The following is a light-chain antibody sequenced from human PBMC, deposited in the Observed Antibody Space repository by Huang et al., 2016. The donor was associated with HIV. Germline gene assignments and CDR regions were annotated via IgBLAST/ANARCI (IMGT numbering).Light chain of an antibody. CDR2: ATS. Sequence: AIRITQSPSSLSASTGDKVSITWRASQDINTYFAWYQQKPGKPPSLLIYATSTLQSGVPSRFSGSGYVKDFTLAINHLQSEDFATYYCQQYYSFPLTFGQGSQVEV. CDR1: QDINTY. J-gene: IGKJ1*01. V-gene: IGKV1-8*01. CDR3: QQYYSFPLT.